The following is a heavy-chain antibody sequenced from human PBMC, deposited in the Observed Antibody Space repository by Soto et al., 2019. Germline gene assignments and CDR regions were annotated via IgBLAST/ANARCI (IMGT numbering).Heavy chain of an antibody. CDR3: ALEQFIAAATFDAFDI. CDR2: IYWNDDK. Sequence: QITLKESGPTLVKPTQTLTLTCTFSGFSLSTSGVGVGWIRQPPGKALEWLALIYWNDDKRYSPSLKSRLTITKDTSKNQVVLTMTNMDPVDTATYYCALEQFIAAATFDAFDIWGQGTMVTVSS. CDR1: GFSLSTSGVG. V-gene: IGHV2-5*01. J-gene: IGHJ3*02. D-gene: IGHD6-13*01.